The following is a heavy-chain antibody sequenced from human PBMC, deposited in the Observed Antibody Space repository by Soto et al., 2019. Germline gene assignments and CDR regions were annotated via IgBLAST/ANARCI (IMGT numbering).Heavy chain of an antibody. CDR3: AKFTTTSEYFDY. V-gene: IGHV3-30*18. CDR2: ISYDGSNK. CDR1: GLTFSSYG. J-gene: IGHJ4*02. D-gene: IGHD3-22*01. Sequence: QVQLVESGGGVVQPGRSLRLSCAASGLTFSSYGMHWVRQAPGKGLEWVAVISYDGSNKYYADSVKGRFTISRDNSKNTLYLQMNSLRAEDTAVYYCAKFTTTSEYFDYWGQGTLVTVSS.